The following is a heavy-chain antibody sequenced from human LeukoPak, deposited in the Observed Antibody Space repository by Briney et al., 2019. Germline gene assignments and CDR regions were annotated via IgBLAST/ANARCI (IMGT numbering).Heavy chain of an antibody. V-gene: IGHV4-4*07. CDR3: AREEQLVLDDAFDI. J-gene: IGHJ3*02. CDR2: IYTSAIT. Sequence: SETLSVTCTVSRGSLSSYYWCWIRQHAGNGLEWTGRIYTSAITNYNPSLTSRVSMSDDTYKTQFSLKLSSVTAADTAVYYCAREEQLVLDDAFDIWGQGTMVTVSS. CDR1: RGSLSSYY. D-gene: IGHD6-13*01.